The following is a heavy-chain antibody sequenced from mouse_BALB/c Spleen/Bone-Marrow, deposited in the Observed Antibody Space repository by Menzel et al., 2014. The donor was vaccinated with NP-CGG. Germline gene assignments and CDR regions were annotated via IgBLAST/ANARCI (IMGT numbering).Heavy chain of an antibody. CDR3: ARDDYYAMDY. J-gene: IGHJ4*01. Sequence: VQLKESGGGLVQPGGSLRLSCATSGFTFTDYYMSWVRQPPGKALEWLGFIRNKANGYTTEYSAPVKGRFTISRDNSQSILYLQMNTLRAEDSATYYCARDDYYAMDYWGQGTSVTVSS. V-gene: IGHV7-3*02. CDR1: GFTFTDYY. CDR2: IRNKANGYTT.